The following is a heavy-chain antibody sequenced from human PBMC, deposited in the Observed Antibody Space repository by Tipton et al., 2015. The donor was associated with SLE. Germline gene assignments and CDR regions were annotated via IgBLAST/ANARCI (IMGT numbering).Heavy chain of an antibody. J-gene: IGHJ6*03. D-gene: IGHD3-10*01. CDR2: IYYSGST. CDR3: ARVRITMVRGVYYYMDV. CDR1: GGSISSGGYY. Sequence: TLSLTCTVSGGSISSGGYYWSWIRQHPGKGLEWIGYIYYSGSTYYNPSPKSRVTISVETSKNQFSLKLSSVTAADTAVYYCARVRITMVRGVYYYMDVWGKGTTVTVSS. V-gene: IGHV4-31*03.